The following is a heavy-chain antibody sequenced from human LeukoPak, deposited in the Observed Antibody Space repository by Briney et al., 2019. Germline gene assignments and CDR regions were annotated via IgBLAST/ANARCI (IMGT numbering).Heavy chain of an antibody. CDR2: ISGSGGST. D-gene: IGHD3-22*01. V-gene: IGHV3-23*01. J-gene: IGHJ5*02. CDR1: GFTFSSYG. CDR3: AKGGYYDSSHWFDP. Sequence: GRSLRLSCAASGFTFSSYGMHWVRQAPGKGLEWVSAISGSGGSTYYTDSVKGRFTISRDNSKNTLYLQMNSLRAEDTAVYYCAKGGYYDSSHWFDPWGQGTLVTVSS.